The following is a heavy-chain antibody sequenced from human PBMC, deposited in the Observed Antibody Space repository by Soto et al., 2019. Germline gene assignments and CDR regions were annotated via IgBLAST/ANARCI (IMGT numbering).Heavy chain of an antibody. J-gene: IGHJ6*02. CDR2: IIPIFGTA. CDR1: GGTFSSYA. D-gene: IGHD3-10*01. V-gene: IGHV1-69*13. Sequence: GASVKVSFKASGGTFSSYAISWLRQAPGQGLEWMGGIIPIFGTANYAQKFQGRVTITADESTSTAYMELSSLRSEDTAVYYCARASYYYGSGSYIYYYYGMDVWGQGTTVTVSS. CDR3: ARASYYYGSGSYIYYYYGMDV.